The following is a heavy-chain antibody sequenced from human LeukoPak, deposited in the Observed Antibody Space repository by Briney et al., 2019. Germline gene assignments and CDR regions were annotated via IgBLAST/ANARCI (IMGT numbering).Heavy chain of an antibody. Sequence: GGSLRLSCAASGFTLTSYWMHWVRQAPGKGLVWVSRIKSDGRTNYADSVKGRFTISRDNAKNTVSLQMNSLRAEDTGVYYCARAPSEIGGYYPEYFRHWGQGTLVIVSS. CDR2: IKSDGRT. CDR1: GFTLTSYW. D-gene: IGHD3-22*01. J-gene: IGHJ1*01. CDR3: ARAPSEIGGYYPEYFRH. V-gene: IGHV3-74*01.